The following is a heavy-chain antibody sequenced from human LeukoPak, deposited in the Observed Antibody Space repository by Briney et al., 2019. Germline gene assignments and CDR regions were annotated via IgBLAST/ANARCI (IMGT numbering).Heavy chain of an antibody. D-gene: IGHD3-3*01. J-gene: IGHJ6*02. CDR2: ISSSSSTI. CDR1: GFTFSSYS. V-gene: IGHV3-48*01. CDR3: ARDRGDYDFWSGYYNYYYYYGMDV. Sequence: GGSLRLSCAASGFTFSSYSMNWVRQAPGKGLEWVSYISSSSSTIYYADSVKGRFTISRDNAKNSLYLQMNSLRAEDTAVYYCARDRGDYDFWSGYYNYYYYYGMDVWGQGTTVTVPS.